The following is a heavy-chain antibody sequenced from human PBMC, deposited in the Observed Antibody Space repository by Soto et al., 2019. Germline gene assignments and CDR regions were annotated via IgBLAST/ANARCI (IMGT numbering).Heavy chain of an antibody. J-gene: IGHJ5*02. CDR3: ARVGTPARPLRSRENNWFDP. CDR1: GYTFTTSD. V-gene: IGHV1-8*01. Sequence: ASAKVSCKTSGYTFTTSDINCVRQAPGQGLEWMGWMNPNSGNTGYAQRFQGRVTMTRDTSISTAYMELSSLRSEDTAVYYCARVGTPARPLRSRENNWFDPWGQGTLVTVSS. CDR2: MNPNSGNT. D-gene: IGHD6-6*01.